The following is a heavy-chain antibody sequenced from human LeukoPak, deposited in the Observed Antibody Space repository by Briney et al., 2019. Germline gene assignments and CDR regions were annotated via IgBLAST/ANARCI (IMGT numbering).Heavy chain of an antibody. D-gene: IGHD2-15*01. CDR3: ARHLGYCSGGSCYRNWFDP. V-gene: IGHV4-39*01. Sequence: ASETLSLTCTVSGGSISSSSYYWGWIRQPPGKGPEWIGSIYYSGSTYYNPSLKSRVTISVDTSKNQFSLKLSSVTAADTAVYYCARHLGYCSGGSCYRNWFDPWGQGTLVTVSS. CDR1: GGSISSSSYY. J-gene: IGHJ5*02. CDR2: IYYSGST.